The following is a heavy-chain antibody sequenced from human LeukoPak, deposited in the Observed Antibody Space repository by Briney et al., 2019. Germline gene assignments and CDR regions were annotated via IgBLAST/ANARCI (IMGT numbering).Heavy chain of an antibody. J-gene: IGHJ4*02. CDR1: VYTFANYD. CDR3: ARCKIATRRGANGISG. CDR2: TSPNSGGT. D-gene: IGHD6-6*01. Sequence: GASVKLSFTASVYTFANYDIHWVRQAPGQGLEWMGWTSPNSGGTNYAQNFQGRVTMTRDTSVSTAYMELSSLRSDDTAVYYCARCKIATRRGANGISGCGQGTLVTVSS. V-gene: IGHV1-2*02.